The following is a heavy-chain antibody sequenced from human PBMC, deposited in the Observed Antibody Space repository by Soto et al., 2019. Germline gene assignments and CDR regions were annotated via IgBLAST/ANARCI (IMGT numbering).Heavy chain of an antibody. D-gene: IGHD3-22*01. J-gene: IGHJ4*02. CDR1: GGSISSGGYY. Sequence: PSETLSLTCTVSGGSISSGGYYWSWIRQHPGKGLEWIGYIYYSGSTYYNPSLKSRVTISVDTSKNQFSLKLSSVTAADTAVYYCARESLEYYYDSSGYCFFDYWGQGTLVTVSP. CDR3: ARESLEYYYDSSGYCFFDY. CDR2: IYYSGST. V-gene: IGHV4-31*03.